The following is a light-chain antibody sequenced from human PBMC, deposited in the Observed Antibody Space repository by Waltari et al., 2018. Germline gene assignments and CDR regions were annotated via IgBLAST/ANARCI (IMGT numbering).Light chain of an antibody. Sequence: QSALTQPASVSGSPGQSITISYTGTSSDVGGYKYVSWYQQHPGKAPKLMIYDVSNRPSGVSNRFSGSKSGNTASLTISGLQAEDEADYYCSSYTSSSTSFGGGTKLTVL. V-gene: IGLV2-14*01. CDR2: DVS. CDR1: SSDVGGYKY. CDR3: SSYTSSSTS. J-gene: IGLJ2*01.